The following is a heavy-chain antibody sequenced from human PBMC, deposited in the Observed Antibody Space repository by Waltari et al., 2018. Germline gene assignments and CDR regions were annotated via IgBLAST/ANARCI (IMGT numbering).Heavy chain of an antibody. Sequence: GWMGIINPSGGSTSYAQKFQGRVTMTRDTSTSTVYMELSSLRSEDTAVYYCARDHNLYSGYDPIQGRDYYYGMDVWGQGTTVTVSS. D-gene: IGHD5-12*01. V-gene: IGHV1-46*01. CDR2: INPSGGST. J-gene: IGHJ6*02. CDR3: ARDHNLYSGYDPIQGRDYYYGMDV.